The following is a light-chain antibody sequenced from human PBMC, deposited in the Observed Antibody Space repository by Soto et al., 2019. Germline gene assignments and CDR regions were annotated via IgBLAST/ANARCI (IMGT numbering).Light chain of an antibody. V-gene: IGKV1-39*01. J-gene: IGKJ3*01. Sequence: DIQMTQSPSSLSASVGDRVTIACRATQSISIYLKWYQQKPGKAPKLLIYGATTLQSGVPSRFSADGSGTDFNLTISSLQPEDFATYYCQESSSGPPFTFGPGTKVDI. CDR1: QSISIY. CDR2: GAT. CDR3: QESSSGPPFT.